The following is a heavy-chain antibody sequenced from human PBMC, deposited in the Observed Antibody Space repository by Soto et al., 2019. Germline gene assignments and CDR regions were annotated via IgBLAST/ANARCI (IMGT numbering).Heavy chain of an antibody. Sequence: QLQLQESGPGLVKPSETLSLICTVSGDSISSGRYHWGWIRQPPGKGLEFIATIHYTWNTHYNPSLRSRFTILVDTSKSQFSLRLSSVTAADTAVYYCARADGFVVVTPFMDYWGQGTLVTVSS. J-gene: IGHJ4*02. CDR3: ARADGFVVVTPFMDY. CDR1: GDSISSGRYH. V-gene: IGHV4-39*01. CDR2: IHYTWNT. D-gene: IGHD3-3*01.